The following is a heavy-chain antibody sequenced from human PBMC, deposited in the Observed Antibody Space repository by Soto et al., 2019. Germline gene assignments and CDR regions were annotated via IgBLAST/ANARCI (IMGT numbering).Heavy chain of an antibody. CDR3: ARGDYKDYFDF. CDR2: IYQSGST. V-gene: IGHV4-30-2*06. CDR1: GVSINTGGYS. D-gene: IGHD4-4*01. J-gene: IGHJ4*02. Sequence: QVQLQESGPGLVKPSQTLSLTCAVSGVSINTGGYSWNWIRQSPGKALEWMGHIYQSGSTYYKPSLKGRITISVDMSNNDFSLEVTSVTPADTAVYFCARGDYKDYFDFWGQGALVTVSS.